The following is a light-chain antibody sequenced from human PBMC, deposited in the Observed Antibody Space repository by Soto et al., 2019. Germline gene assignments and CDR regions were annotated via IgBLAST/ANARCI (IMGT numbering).Light chain of an antibody. J-gene: IGKJ3*01. CDR1: QGISSY. CDR2: AAS. CDR3: QQLNSYPPGVT. Sequence: DIQLTQSPSFLSASVGDRVTITCRASQGISSYLAWYQQQPGKAPKLLIYAASTLQSGVPSRFSGSGSGTEFTLTVSSLQPEDFATYYCQQLNSYPPGVTFGPGTKVDIK. V-gene: IGKV1-9*01.